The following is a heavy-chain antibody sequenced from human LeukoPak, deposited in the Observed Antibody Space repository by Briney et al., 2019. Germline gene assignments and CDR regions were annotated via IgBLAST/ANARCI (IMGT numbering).Heavy chain of an antibody. CDR1: GCTFSSYS. CDR2: ISSGSSTI. CDR3: ARDGLAVAAVFDY. Sequence: QAGGSLRLSCAASGCTFSSYSMNWVRQAPGKGLEWVSYISSGSSTIYYADSVKGRFTISRDNAKNSLYLQMNSLRAEDTAVYYCARDGLAVAAVFDYWGQGTLVTVSS. J-gene: IGHJ4*02. D-gene: IGHD6-19*01. V-gene: IGHV3-48*01.